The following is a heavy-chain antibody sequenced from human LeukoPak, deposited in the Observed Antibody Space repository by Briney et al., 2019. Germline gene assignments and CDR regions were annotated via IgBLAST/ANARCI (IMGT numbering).Heavy chain of an antibody. D-gene: IGHD3-22*01. V-gene: IGHV3-23*01. J-gene: IGHJ4*02. CDR1: GFTFSDSA. Sequence: PGGSLRLSCEASGFTFSDSAMSWVRQAPGKGLEWVSAISASGGTTYYADSVKGRFTISRDNSKNTLYLQMNSLRAEDTAVYYCAKDLSSGYPYYFDYWGQGTLVTVSS. CDR2: ISASGGTT. CDR3: AKDLSSGYPYYFDY.